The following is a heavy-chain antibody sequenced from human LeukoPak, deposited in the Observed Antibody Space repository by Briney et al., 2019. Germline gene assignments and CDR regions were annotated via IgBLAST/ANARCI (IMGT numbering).Heavy chain of an antibody. J-gene: IGHJ6*02. D-gene: IGHD2-15*01. CDR1: GFTFTDYS. CDR2: ISTTGSHK. CDR3: GRAVDLVVVAPATRGYYGMDV. Sequence: GGSLRLSCVTSGFTFTDYSMNWVRQAPGKGLEWVSSISTTGSHKYYADSVKGRFTISRDNARDSLYLQMNSLRAEDTAVYLCGRAVDLVVVAPATRGYYGMDVWGQGTTVTVSS. V-gene: IGHV3-21*01.